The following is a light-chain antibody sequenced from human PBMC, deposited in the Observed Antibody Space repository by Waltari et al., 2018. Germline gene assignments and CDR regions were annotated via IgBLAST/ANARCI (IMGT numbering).Light chain of an antibody. CDR3: CSYAGLGIYV. Sequence: QSGLTQPASVSGSPGQSITISCTGTSSHVGNYNLFSWYQQYPGKAPKLMVYEVTKRTSGVSDRFSGSKSGNTASLTIYGLQSEDEADYYCCSYAGLGIYVFGTGTKVTVL. V-gene: IGLV2-23*02. CDR2: EVT. J-gene: IGLJ1*01. CDR1: SSHVGNYNL.